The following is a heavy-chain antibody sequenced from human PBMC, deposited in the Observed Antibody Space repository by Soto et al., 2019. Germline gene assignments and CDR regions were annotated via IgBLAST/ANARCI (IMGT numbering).Heavy chain of an antibody. Sequence: ASVKVSCKASGYTFTSYGISWVRQAPGQGLEWLGIINPSDGSATYAQKFQGRVTITRDTSTSTVYMDLSSLTSEDTAVYYCARVQFASVWRYAGDYWGQGTLVTVSS. V-gene: IGHV1-46*01. CDR3: ARVQFASVWRYAGDY. D-gene: IGHD3-16*01. J-gene: IGHJ4*02. CDR2: INPSDGSA. CDR1: GYTFTSYG.